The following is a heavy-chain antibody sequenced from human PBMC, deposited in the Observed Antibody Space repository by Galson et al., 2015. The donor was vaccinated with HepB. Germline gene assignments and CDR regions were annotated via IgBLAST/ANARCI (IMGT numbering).Heavy chain of an antibody. V-gene: IGHV1-18*04. J-gene: IGHJ4*02. CDR2: ISINSGNT. CDR3: ARDRFHSLDY. CDR1: GYTFTTNG. Sequence: SVKVSCKASGYTFTTNGISWVRQAPGHGLEWLRWISINSGNTKYAQRLQGRVTLTKDTSTDTAYMELRGLTSDDAALYYCARDRFHSLDYWGQGTLVTVSS.